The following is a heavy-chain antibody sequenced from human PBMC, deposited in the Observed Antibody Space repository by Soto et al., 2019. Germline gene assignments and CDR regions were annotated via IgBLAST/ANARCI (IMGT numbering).Heavy chain of an antibody. V-gene: IGHV1-46*01. CDR2: INTSGNRT. Sequence: QVHLVQSGAEARQPGASVKVSCKASGHTFAKHFMHWVRQAPGQGLEWMGIINTSGNRTTYEPKFQDRVTLNRDTSTSTVYLELRSLKPEDTAIYFCARDPNSQAEIALDGTSDYWGQGTLVTVSS. D-gene: IGHD2-21*01. J-gene: IGHJ4*02. CDR1: GHTFAKHF. CDR3: ARDPNSQAEIALDGTSDY.